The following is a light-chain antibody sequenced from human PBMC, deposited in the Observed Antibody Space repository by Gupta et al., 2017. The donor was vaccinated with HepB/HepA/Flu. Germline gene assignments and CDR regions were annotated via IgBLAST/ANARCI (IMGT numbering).Light chain of an antibody. CDR1: QSISSY. CDR2: AAS. CDR3: QQSYGTPYT. V-gene: IGKV1-39*01. J-gene: IGKJ2*01. Sequence: DIQMTQSPSSLSASVGDRVTITCRASQSISSYLNWYQQKPGKAPKVLIYAASSLQSGVPSRFSSSGSGTEFTLTISSLQPEDFATYYCQQSYGTPYTFGQGTKLEIK.